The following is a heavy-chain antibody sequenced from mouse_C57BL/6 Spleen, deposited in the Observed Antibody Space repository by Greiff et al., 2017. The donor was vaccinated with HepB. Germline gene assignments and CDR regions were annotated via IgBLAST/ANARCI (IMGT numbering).Heavy chain of an antibody. D-gene: IGHD1-1*01. J-gene: IGHJ4*01. Sequence: QVQLQQSGAELARPGASVKLSCKASGYTFTSYGISWVKQRTGQGLEWIGEIYPRSGNTYYNEKFKGKATLTADKSSSTAYMELRSLTSEDSAVYFCARFTTVVATPLAMDYWGQGTSVTVSS. CDR1: GYTFTSYG. CDR2: IYPRSGNT. CDR3: ARFTTVVATPLAMDY. V-gene: IGHV1-81*01.